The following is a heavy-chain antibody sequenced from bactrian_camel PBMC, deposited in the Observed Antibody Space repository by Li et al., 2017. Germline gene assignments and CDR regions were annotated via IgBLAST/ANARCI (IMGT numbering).Heavy chain of an antibody. D-gene: IGHD4*01. CDR3: AASSGRQCFTHRPPGPLGY. Sequence: HVQLVESGGGSVQDGGSLTLSCVASGITFDKYSVGWFRQAPGKEREEVAANDTDGSTSYADSVKGRFTISKDNSKNTLYLQMNSLKPEDTAVYYCAASSGRQCFTHRPPGPLGYWGQGTQVTVS. CDR2: NDTDGST. CDR1: GITFDKYS. V-gene: IGHV3S55*01. J-gene: IGHJ6*01.